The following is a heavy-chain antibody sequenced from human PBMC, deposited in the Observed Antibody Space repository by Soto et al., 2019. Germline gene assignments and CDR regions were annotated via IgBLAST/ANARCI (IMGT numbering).Heavy chain of an antibody. CDR2: IWYDGSNK. V-gene: IGHV3-33*01. D-gene: IGHD2-2*01. CDR1: GFTFSSYG. J-gene: IGHJ6*02. Sequence: GGSLRLSCAASGFTFSSYGMHWVRQAPGKGLEWVAVIWYDGSNKYYADSVKGRFTISRDNSKNTLYLQMNSLRAEDTAVYYCAREYLPPYYYYGMDVWGQGTTVTVSS. CDR3: AREYLPPYYYYGMDV.